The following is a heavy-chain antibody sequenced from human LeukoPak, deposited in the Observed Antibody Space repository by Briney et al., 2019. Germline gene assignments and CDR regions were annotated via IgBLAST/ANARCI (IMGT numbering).Heavy chain of an antibody. D-gene: IGHD6-6*01. CDR3: ARGLIAARGLNWFDP. CDR1: GFTFSSYS. J-gene: IGHJ5*02. V-gene: IGHV3-21*01. CDR2: ISSSSSYI. Sequence: GGSLRLSCAASGFTFSSYSMNRVRQAPGKGLEWVSSISSSSSYIYYADSVKGRFTISRDNAKNSLYLQMNSLRAEDTAVYYCARGLIAARGLNWFDPWGQGTLVTVSS.